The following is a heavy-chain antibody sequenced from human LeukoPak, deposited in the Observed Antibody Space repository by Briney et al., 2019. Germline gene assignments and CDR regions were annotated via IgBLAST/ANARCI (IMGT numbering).Heavy chain of an antibody. J-gene: IGHJ4*02. Sequence: PSETLSLTSTVSGGSISSYYWSWIRQPPGKGLEWIGYIYYSGSTNYNPSLKSRVTISVNTSKNQFSLKLSSVTAADTAVYYCARGPYSSSWFIDYWGQGTLVTVSS. CDR2: IYYSGST. V-gene: IGHV4-59*01. CDR3: ARGPYSSSWFIDY. D-gene: IGHD6-13*01. CDR1: GGSISSYY.